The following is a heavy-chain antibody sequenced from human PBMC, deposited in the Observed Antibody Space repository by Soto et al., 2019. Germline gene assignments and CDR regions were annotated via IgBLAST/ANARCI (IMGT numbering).Heavy chain of an antibody. CDR2: IYYSGST. CDR1: GASISSSSYY. V-gene: IGHV4-39*01. D-gene: IGHD6-25*01. CDR3: ARQGAAGFDY. J-gene: IGHJ4*02. Sequence: PSETLSLTCTVSGASISSSSYYWGWIRQPPGKGLEWIGSIYYSGSTYYNPSLKSRVTISLDTSKNQFSLKLTSVTAADTAVYYCARQGAAGFDYWGQGTLVTVSS.